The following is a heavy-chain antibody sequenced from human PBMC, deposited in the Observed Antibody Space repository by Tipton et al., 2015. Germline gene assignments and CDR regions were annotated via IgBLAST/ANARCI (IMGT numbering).Heavy chain of an antibody. CDR1: GGSISSSSYY. CDR3: ARGVKRDSYGKGGWFDP. Sequence: TLSLTCTVSGGSISSSSYYWGWIRQPPGKGLEWIGSIYYSGSTYYNPSLKSRVTISVDTSKNQFSLKLSSVTAADTAVYYCARGVKRDSYGKGGWFDPWGQGTLVTVSS. D-gene: IGHD5-18*01. CDR2: IYYSGST. V-gene: IGHV4-39*07. J-gene: IGHJ5*02.